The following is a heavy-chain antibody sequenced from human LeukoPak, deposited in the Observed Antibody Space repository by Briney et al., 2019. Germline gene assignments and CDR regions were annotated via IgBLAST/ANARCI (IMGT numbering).Heavy chain of an antibody. J-gene: IGHJ6*03. CDR1: GFTFSSYW. V-gene: IGHV3-7*01. D-gene: IGHD3-10*01. Sequence: PGGSLRLSCAASGFTFSSYWMSWVRQAPGKGLEWVANIKQDGSEKYYVDSVKGRFTISRDNAKNSLYLQMNSLRAEDTAVYYCARVEVNGFGELLGADYYYYMDVWGKGTTVTVSS. CDR2: IKQDGSEK. CDR3: ARVEVNGFGELLGADYYYYMDV.